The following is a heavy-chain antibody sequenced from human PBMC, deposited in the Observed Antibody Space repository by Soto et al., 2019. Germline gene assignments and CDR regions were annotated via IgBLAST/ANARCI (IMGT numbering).Heavy chain of an antibody. J-gene: IGHJ4*02. Sequence: ASVKVSCKASGYTFTNYHIHRVRQAPGQGLEWMGIIYPRGGSTTYAQKLQGRVTMTTDTSTSTAYMELRSLRSDDTAVYYCARSSILTGPYFDYWGQGTLVTVSS. D-gene: IGHD3-9*01. CDR2: IYPRGGST. CDR3: ARSSILTGPYFDY. V-gene: IGHV1-46*01. CDR1: GYTFTNYH.